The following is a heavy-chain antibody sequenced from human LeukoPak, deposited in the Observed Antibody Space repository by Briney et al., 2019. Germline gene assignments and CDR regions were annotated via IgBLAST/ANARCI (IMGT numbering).Heavy chain of an antibody. D-gene: IGHD3-22*01. J-gene: IGHJ3*02. Sequence: ASVKVSCKASGGTLSSYAISWVRQAPGQGLEWMGGIIPIFGTVNCAQKFQGRVTITADKSTSTAYMELSSLRSEDTAVYYCAQKVDYYDSSGYFAAFDIWGQGTMVTVSS. V-gene: IGHV1-69*06. CDR1: GGTLSSYA. CDR3: AQKVDYYDSSGYFAAFDI. CDR2: IIPIFGTV.